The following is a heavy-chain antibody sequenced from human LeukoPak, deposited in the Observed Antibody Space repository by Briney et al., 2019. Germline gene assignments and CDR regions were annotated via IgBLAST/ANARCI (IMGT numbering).Heavy chain of an antibody. V-gene: IGHV4-61*01. D-gene: IGHD1-14*01. CDR2: IYYSGNT. J-gene: IGHJ4*02. CDR1: GGSISSSSYY. Sequence: SETLSLTCTVSGGSISSSSYYWSWIRQPPGKGLEWIGYIYYSGNTNYNPSLKSRVTISVDTSKNQFSLKLTSVTAADTAVYYCARAPGGNPTTHYFDYWGQGALVTVSS. CDR3: ARAPGGNPTTHYFDY.